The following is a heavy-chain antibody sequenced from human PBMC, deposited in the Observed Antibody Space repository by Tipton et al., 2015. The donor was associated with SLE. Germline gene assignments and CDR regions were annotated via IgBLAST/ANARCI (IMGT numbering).Heavy chain of an antibody. CDR1: GFSFSTYS. D-gene: IGHD2-21*01. V-gene: IGHV3-21*03. CDR3: ARAPEPEYCGGDCFPDWYFDL. J-gene: IGHJ2*01. Sequence: QLVQSGGGLVKPGGSLRLSCAASGFSFSTYSMNWVRQAPGTGLEWVSSINSRSIYIHYADSVKGRFTISRDNAKNSLFLQMNSLRAEDTAVYYCARAPEPEYCGGDCFPDWYFDLWGRGTLVTVSS. CDR2: INSRSIYI.